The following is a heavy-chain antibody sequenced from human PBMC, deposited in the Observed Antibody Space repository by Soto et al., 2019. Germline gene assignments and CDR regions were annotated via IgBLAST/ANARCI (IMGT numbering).Heavy chain of an antibody. CDR3: ARSRGIAAAGIAFDI. J-gene: IGHJ3*02. D-gene: IGHD6-13*01. CDR2: IYYSGST. CDR1: GGSISSYY. Sequence: SETLSLTCTVSGGSISSYYWSWIRQPPGKGLEWIGYIYYSGSTNYNPSLKSRVTISVDTSKNQFSLKLSSVTAADTAVYYCARSRGIAAAGIAFDIWGQGTMVTVSS. V-gene: IGHV4-59*08.